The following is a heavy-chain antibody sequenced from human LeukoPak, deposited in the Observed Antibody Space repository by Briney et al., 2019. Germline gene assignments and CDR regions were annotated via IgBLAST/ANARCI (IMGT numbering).Heavy chain of an antibody. V-gene: IGHV4-34*01. CDR1: GGSFSGYY. D-gene: IGHD1-26*01. CDR3: ASSNGGGSYYVMDY. Sequence: SETLSLTCAVYGGSFSGYYWSWIRQPPGKGLKWIGEINHSGSTNYNPSLKSRVTISVDTSKNQFSLKLSSVTAADTAVYYCASSNGGGSYYVMDYWGQGTLVTVSS. CDR2: INHSGST. J-gene: IGHJ4*02.